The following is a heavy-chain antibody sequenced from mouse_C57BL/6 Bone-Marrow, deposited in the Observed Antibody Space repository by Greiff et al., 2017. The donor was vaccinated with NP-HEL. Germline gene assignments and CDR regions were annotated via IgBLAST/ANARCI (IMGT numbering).Heavy chain of an antibody. V-gene: IGHV5-6*01. Sequence: EVHLVESGGDLVKPGGSLKLSCAASGFTFSSYGMSWVRQTPDKRLEWVATISSGGSYTYYPDSVKGRFTISRDNAKNTLYLQMSSLKSEDTAMYCCARRYYGSSYPAWFAYWGQGTLVTVSA. D-gene: IGHD1-1*01. CDR1: GFTFSSYG. CDR3: ARRYYGSSYPAWFAY. CDR2: ISSGGSYT. J-gene: IGHJ3*01.